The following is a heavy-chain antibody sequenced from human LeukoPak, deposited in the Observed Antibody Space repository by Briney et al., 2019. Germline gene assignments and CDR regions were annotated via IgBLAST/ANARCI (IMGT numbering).Heavy chain of an antibody. CDR1: GFTLSSYW. D-gene: IGHD6-19*01. CDR3: AKDNRRHYTSGPNPDSLH. Sequence: GGSLRLSCAASGFTLSSYWMSWVRQAPGKGLEWVANIKQDGSAIYYVDSVKGRFTISRDNAKNSLYLQMNSLRVEDTAFYYCAKDNRRHYTSGPNPDSLHWGQGALVTVSS. V-gene: IGHV3-7*03. CDR2: IKQDGSAI. J-gene: IGHJ4*02.